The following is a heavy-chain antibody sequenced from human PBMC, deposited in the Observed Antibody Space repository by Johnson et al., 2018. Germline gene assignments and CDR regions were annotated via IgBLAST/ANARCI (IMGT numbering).Heavy chain of an antibody. D-gene: IGHD4-17*01. Sequence: VQLVESGGGLVQPGGSLRLSCAASGFTFSSYSMNWVRQAPGKGLEWVSYISSSSSTIYYADSVKGRFTISRDNAKNSLYLQMNSLRAEGTAVYYCARGPPMTTVTTFYYYYMDVWGKGTTVTVSS. CDR1: GFTFSSYS. J-gene: IGHJ6*03. V-gene: IGHV3-48*01. CDR3: ARGPPMTTVTTFYYYYMDV. CDR2: ISSSSSTI.